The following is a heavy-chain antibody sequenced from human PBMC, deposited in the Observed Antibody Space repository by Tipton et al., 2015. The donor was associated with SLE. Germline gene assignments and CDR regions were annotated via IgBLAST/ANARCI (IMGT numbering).Heavy chain of an antibody. J-gene: IGHJ4*02. V-gene: IGHV5-51*01. Sequence: QLVQSGAEVKKPGESLKISCKVSGFSFLTFYIGWVRQMPGKGLEWMGSMFASDSDIRYSPSFQGQVTISAAKSINTAYLQWSSLKASDTAMYYCARHASTGWHEIGHWGPGTLGTVSS. CDR2: MFASDSDI. D-gene: IGHD6-19*01. CDR3: ARHASTGWHEIGH. CDR1: GFSFLTFY.